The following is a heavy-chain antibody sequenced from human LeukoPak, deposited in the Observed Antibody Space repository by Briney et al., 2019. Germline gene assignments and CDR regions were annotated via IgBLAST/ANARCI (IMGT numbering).Heavy chain of an antibody. J-gene: IGHJ3*02. Sequence: PGGSLRLSCAASGFTFSSHQMHWVRQAPGKGLEYVSAISGNGGNTYYANSAKGRFTISRDNSKNTLYLQMGSLRPEDMAVYYCARRFSGVNYGANDMWGQGTMVTVSS. CDR1: GFTFSSHQ. CDR2: ISGNGGNT. V-gene: IGHV3-64*01. D-gene: IGHD4/OR15-4a*01. CDR3: ARRFSGVNYGANDM.